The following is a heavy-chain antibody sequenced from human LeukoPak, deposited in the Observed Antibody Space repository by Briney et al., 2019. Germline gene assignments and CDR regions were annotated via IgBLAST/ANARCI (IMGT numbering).Heavy chain of an antibody. CDR1: GGSISTFS. D-gene: IGHD6-19*01. Sequence: SETLSLTCTVSGGSISTFSWSWVRQTPDRGLEWIGPYFSTATKSNPSLGRRVAISVDTSKNQLFLRLRSLTPADTASYYCARDTSVASGMQYWGPGTLVTVSS. J-gene: IGHJ4*02. V-gene: IGHV4-59*01. CDR2: YFSTAT. CDR3: ARDTSVASGMQY.